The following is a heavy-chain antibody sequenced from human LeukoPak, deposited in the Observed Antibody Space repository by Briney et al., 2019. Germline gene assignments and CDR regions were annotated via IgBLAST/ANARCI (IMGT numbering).Heavy chain of an antibody. V-gene: IGHV3-48*04. CDR3: ASLYGSGSYNYFDY. D-gene: IGHD3-10*01. Sequence: GGSLRLSCAASGFTFSTYAMNWVRQAPGKGLEWVSYISSSSSTIYYADSVKGRFTISRDNAKNSLYLQMNSLRAEDTAVYYCASLYGSGSYNYFDYWGQGTLVTVSS. CDR2: ISSSSSTI. J-gene: IGHJ4*02. CDR1: GFTFSTYA.